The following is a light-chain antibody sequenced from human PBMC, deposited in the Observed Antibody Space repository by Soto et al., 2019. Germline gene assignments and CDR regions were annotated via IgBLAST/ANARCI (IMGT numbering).Light chain of an antibody. V-gene: IGKV3-20*01. Sequence: EIVLTQPPDTLSLSPGERATLSCRASQSVSSSYLAWYQQKPGQAPRLLIYGASSRATGIPDRFSGSGSGTDFTLTISRLEPEDFAVYYCQQYGSSPRTFGQGTKVEIK. J-gene: IGKJ1*01. CDR2: GAS. CDR1: QSVSSSY. CDR3: QQYGSSPRT.